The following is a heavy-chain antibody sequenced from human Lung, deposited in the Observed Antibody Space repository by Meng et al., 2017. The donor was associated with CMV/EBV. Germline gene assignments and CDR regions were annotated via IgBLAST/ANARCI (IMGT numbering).Heavy chain of an antibody. CDR1: GYTFTTYY. D-gene: IGHD3-9*01. V-gene: IGHV1-46*01. J-gene: IGHJ5*02. CDR3: ARARYFDWLGFDP. Sequence: SVXVSXXTSGYTFTTYYIHWVRQAPGQGLEWMGIINPRHGGTAYAHKFQGRVTMTRDTSTSTVYMELSSLRSEDTAVYYCARARYFDWLGFDPWGQGTLVXVSS. CDR2: INPRHGGT.